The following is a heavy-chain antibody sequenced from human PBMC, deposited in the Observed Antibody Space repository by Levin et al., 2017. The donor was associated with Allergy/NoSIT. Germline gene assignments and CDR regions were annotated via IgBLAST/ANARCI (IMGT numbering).Heavy chain of an antibody. CDR3: ASQSDYVWGSYRAAEYFQH. J-gene: IGHJ1*01. Sequence: VKVSCKASGGTFSSYAISWVRQAPGQGLEWMGGIIPIFGTANYAQKFQGRVTITADKSTSTAYMELSSLRSEDTAVYYCASQSDYVWGSYRAAEYFQHWGQGTLVTFSS. CDR2: IIPIFGTA. CDR1: GGTFSSYA. V-gene: IGHV1-69*13. D-gene: IGHD3-16*02.